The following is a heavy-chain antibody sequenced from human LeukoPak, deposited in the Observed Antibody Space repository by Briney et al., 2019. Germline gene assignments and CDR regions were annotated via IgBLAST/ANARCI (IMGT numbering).Heavy chain of an antibody. CDR2: INGDGSTT. V-gene: IGHV3-74*01. CDR1: GFTFSRYW. J-gene: IGHJ1*01. Sequence: PGGSLRLSCAASGFTFSRYWMHWVRQAPGKGLVWVSRINGDGSTTSYADSVKGGFTISRDNAKNTLYLQMNSLRAEDTAVYYCATGNYYDSRGYYTFGHWGQGTLVTVPS. CDR3: ATGNYYDSRGYYTFGH. D-gene: IGHD3-22*01.